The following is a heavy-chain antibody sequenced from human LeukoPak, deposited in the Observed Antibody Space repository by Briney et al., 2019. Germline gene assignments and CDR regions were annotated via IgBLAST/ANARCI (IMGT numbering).Heavy chain of an antibody. CDR3: ARGYYYDSSGPGEAGQFDL. V-gene: IGHV4-61*02. Sequence: SETLSLTCTVSGGSISSGSYYWSWIRQPAGKGLEWIGRIYTSGSTNYNPSLKSRVTISVDTSKNQFSLKLSSVTAADTAVYYCARGYYYDSSGPGEAGQFDLWGRGTLVTVSS. J-gene: IGHJ2*01. D-gene: IGHD3-22*01. CDR2: IYTSGST. CDR1: GGSISSGSYY.